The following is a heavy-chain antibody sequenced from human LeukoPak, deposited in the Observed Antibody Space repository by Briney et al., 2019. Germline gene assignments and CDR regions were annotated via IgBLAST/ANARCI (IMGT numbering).Heavy chain of an antibody. J-gene: IGHJ4*02. D-gene: IGHD3-10*01. Sequence: SETLSLTCTVSGGSISSYYWSWIRQPPGKGLEWIGYIYYSGSTNYNPSLKSRVTISVDTSKNQFSLKLSSVTAADTAVYYCARHEVGLLWFGELEYWSQGTLVTVSS. V-gene: IGHV4-59*08. CDR2: IYYSGST. CDR3: ARHEVGLLWFGELEY. CDR1: GGSISSYY.